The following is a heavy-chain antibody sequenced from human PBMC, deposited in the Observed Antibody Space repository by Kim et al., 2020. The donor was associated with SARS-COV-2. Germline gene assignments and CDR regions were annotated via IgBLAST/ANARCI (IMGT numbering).Heavy chain of an antibody. D-gene: IGHD6-19*01. CDR3: ARGKGGFVGTALPVAGTLSRSRGFDP. V-gene: IGHV4-34*01. CDR2: INHSGST. J-gene: IGHJ5*02. Sequence: SETLSLTCAVYGGSFSGYYWSWIRQPPGKGLEWIGEINHSGSTNYNPSLKSRVTISVDTSKNQFSLKLSSVTAADTAVYYCARGKGGFVGTALPVAGTLSRSRGFDPWGQGTLVTVSS. CDR1: GGSFSGYY.